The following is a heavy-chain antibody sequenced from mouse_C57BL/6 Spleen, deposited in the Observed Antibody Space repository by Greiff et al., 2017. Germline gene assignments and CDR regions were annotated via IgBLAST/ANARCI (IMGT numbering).Heavy chain of an antibody. CDR2: IDPSDSYT. V-gene: IGHV1-50*01. CDR1: GYTFTSYW. J-gene: IGHJ2*01. Sequence: QVHVKQPGAELVKPGASVKLSCKASGYTFTSYWMQWVKQRPGQGLEWIGEIDPSDSYTNYNQKFKGKATLTVDTSSSTAYMQLSSLTSEDSAVYYCARSSYGTYFDYWGQGTTLTVSS. D-gene: IGHD1-1*01. CDR3: ARSSYGTYFDY.